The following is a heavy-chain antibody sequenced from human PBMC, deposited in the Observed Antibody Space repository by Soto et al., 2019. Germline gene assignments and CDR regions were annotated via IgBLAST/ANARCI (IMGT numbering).Heavy chain of an antibody. D-gene: IGHD3-10*01. CDR2: ITGSSGST. V-gene: IGHV3-23*01. CDR3: AKADTGWIAP. CDR1: GFTFGQFV. Sequence: GGSLRLSCAASGFTFGQFVMTWVRQAPGKGLEWVSTITGSSGSTTYTESVKGRFTISRDNSKNSLYLQMNNLRADDTAIYYCAKADTGWIAPRGRGTLVTVSS. J-gene: IGHJ5*02.